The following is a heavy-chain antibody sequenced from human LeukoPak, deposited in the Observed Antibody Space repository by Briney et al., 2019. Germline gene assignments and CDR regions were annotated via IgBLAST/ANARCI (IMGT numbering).Heavy chain of an antibody. CDR3: ARRSSGYFDY. D-gene: IGHD6-25*01. CDR1: GYSFSNYW. V-gene: IGHV5-51*01. Sequence: GESLKISCKVSGYSFSNYWIGWVRQMPGKGLEWMGLIYPADSDTRYSPSFQGQVTISADKSISTAYLQWNSLKASDTAMYYCARRSSGYFDYWGQGTLVTVSS. CDR2: IYPADSDT. J-gene: IGHJ4*02.